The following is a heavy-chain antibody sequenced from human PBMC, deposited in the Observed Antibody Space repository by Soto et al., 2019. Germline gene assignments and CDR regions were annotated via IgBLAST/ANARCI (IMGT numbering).Heavy chain of an antibody. CDR1: GFTFSSYA. CDR2: ISGSGGST. CDR3: AKVSSPAAIESSDY. Sequence: GGSLRLSCAASGFTFSSYAMSWVRQAPGKGLEWVSAISGSGGSTYYADSVKGRFTISRDNSKNTLYLQMNSLRAEDTAVYYYAKVSSPAAIESSDYWGQGTLVTVSS. J-gene: IGHJ4*02. V-gene: IGHV3-23*01. D-gene: IGHD2-2*02.